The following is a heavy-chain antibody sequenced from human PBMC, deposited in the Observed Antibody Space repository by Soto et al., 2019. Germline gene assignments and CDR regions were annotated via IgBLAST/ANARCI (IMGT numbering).Heavy chain of an antibody. CDR3: ARQKGAVAADAFDI. J-gene: IGHJ3*02. D-gene: IGHD6-19*01. CDR2: MNPNTGNT. CDR1: GYSFTSYD. V-gene: IGHV1-8*01. Sequence: QVQLVQSGAEVKKPGASVKVSCKASGYSFTSYDINWVRQATGQGLEWMGGMNPNTGNTAYAQKFQGRVTITRDTSISTVYMELSSLRSEDTAVYYCARQKGAVAADAFDIWGQGTMVTVSS.